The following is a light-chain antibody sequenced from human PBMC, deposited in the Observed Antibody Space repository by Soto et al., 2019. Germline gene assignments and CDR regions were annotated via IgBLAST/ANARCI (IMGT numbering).Light chain of an antibody. CDR3: SSYSRSTTLVV. V-gene: IGLV2-14*03. CDR2: DII. CDR1: SSDVGAFTS. Sequence: QSALTQPASVSGSPGQSITISCTGTSSDVGAFTSVSWYQQHPGKAPKLIIYDIIHRPSGVSDRFSVSKSVNTASLTLSGLQPEDEAPYHCSSYSRSTTLVVFGGGTKLTFL. J-gene: IGLJ2*01.